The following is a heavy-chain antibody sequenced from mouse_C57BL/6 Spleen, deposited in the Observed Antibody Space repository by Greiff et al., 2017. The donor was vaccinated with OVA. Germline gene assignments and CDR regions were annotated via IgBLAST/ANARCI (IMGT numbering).Heavy chain of an antibody. D-gene: IGHD3-2*02. V-gene: IGHV1-82*01. CDR2: IYPGDGDT. CDR3: ADSSGDY. J-gene: IGHJ2*01. CDR1: GYAFSSSW. Sequence: QVQLQQSGPELVKPGASVKISCKASGYAFSSSWMNWVKQRPGKGLEWIGRIYPGDGDTNYNGKFKGKATLTADKSSSTAYMRLSSLTSEDSAVYFCADSSGDYWGQGTTLTVSS.